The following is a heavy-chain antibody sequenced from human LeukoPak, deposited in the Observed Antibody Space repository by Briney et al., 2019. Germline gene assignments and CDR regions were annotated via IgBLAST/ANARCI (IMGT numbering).Heavy chain of an antibody. CDR3: APYGDYFDY. Sequence: PGGSLRLSCVASGFTFSSYEMNWVRQAPGEGLEWVSYISSRGTTIYYADSVKGRFTISRDNAKNSLYLEMNSLRDEDTAVYYCAPYGDYFDYWGQGTLVTVSS. D-gene: IGHD4-17*01. CDR2: ISSRGTTI. CDR1: GFTFSSYE. V-gene: IGHV3-48*03. J-gene: IGHJ4*02.